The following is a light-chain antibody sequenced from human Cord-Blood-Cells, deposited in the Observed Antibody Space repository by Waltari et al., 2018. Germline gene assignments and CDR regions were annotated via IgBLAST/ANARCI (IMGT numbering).Light chain of an antibody. CDR2: GVS. Sequence: QSALTQPASVSGSPGQSITISCTGTSSDVGGYNYVSWYQQHPGKAPKLLMYGVSKRPSGVSNRFSGSKSGNTASLTISGLRAEDEADYYCSSYTSSSTSYVFGTGTKVTVL. V-gene: IGLV2-14*01. CDR3: SSYTSSSTSYV. J-gene: IGLJ1*01. CDR1: SSDVGGYNY.